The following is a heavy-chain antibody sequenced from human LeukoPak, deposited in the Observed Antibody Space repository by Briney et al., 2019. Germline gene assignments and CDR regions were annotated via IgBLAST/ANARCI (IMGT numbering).Heavy chain of an antibody. CDR1: GYTFTSYG. D-gene: IGHD3-10*01. Sequence: AASVKVSCKASGYTFTSYGISWVRQAPGQGLEWMGIIDPSGGSTGYAQKFQGRVTMTRDTSTSTVYMELSSLRSEDTAVYYCARDLGLRGVTNWFDPWGQGTLVTVSS. V-gene: IGHV1-46*01. CDR2: IDPSGGST. CDR3: ARDLGLRGVTNWFDP. J-gene: IGHJ5*02.